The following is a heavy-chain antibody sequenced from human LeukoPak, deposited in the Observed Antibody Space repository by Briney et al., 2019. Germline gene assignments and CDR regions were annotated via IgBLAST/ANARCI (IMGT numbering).Heavy chain of an antibody. V-gene: IGHV1-69*05. J-gene: IGHJ4*02. D-gene: IGHD3-22*01. CDR3: ASTYYYDSSGYPY. CDR2: IIPIFGTA. Sequence: AASVKVSCKASGGTFSSYAISWVRQAPGQGLEWMGGIIPIFGTANYAQKFQGRVTITTVESTSTAYMELSSLRSEDTAVYYCASTYYYDSSGYPYWGQGTLVTVSS. CDR1: GGTFSSYA.